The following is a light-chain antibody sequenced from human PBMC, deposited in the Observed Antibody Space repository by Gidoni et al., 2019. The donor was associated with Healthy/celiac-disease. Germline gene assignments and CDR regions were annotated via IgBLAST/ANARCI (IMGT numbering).Light chain of an antibody. J-gene: IGKJ1*01. CDR3: QQYYSYPRT. CDR2: AAS. V-gene: IGKV1-8*01. Sequence: IRMTQSPSSFSASTGDRVTITCRASPGISSYLAWYQQKPGKAPKLLIYAASTLQSGVPARFSGSGSGTDFTLTISCLQSEDFATYYCQQYYSYPRTFGQGTKVEIK. CDR1: PGISSY.